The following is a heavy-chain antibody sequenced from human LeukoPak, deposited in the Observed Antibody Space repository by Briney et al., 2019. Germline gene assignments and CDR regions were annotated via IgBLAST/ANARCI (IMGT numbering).Heavy chain of an antibody. CDR2: AYSGVNA. J-gene: IGHJ6*03. Sequence: SETLSLTCTVSGDSMHSYYWSWIRQSPEKGLEWIGRAYSGVNAYYNPSLQSRATISVDKSNNQFFLDLASVTAADTALYYCAREKSGTLTRAYYYIDVWGKGITVTVSS. V-gene: IGHV4-4*07. CDR3: AREKSGTLTRAYYYIDV. CDR1: GDSMHSYY. D-gene: IGHD1-26*01.